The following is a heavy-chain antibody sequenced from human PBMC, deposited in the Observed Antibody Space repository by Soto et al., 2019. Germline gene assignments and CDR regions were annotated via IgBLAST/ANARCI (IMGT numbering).Heavy chain of an antibody. CDR2: ISGSGGST. Sequence: PGGSLRLSCAASGFTFSSYAMSWVRQAPGKGLEWVSAISGSGGSTYYADSVEGRFTISRDNSKNTLYLQMNSLRAEDTAVYYCAKAHRITMVRGVITPHDYWGQGTLVTVSS. CDR1: GFTFSSYA. CDR3: AKAHRITMVRGVITPHDY. V-gene: IGHV3-23*01. D-gene: IGHD3-10*01. J-gene: IGHJ4*02.